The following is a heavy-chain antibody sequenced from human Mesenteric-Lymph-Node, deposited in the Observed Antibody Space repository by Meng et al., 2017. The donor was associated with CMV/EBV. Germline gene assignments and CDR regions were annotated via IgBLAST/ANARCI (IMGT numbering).Heavy chain of an antibody. CDR1: GDSISRYY. CDR2: IYYSGST. D-gene: IGHD3-3*01. V-gene: IGHV4-59*01. CDR3: AREGNTIFGGIDY. Sequence: GSLRLSCTVSGDSISRYYWSWIRQPPGKGLEWIGYIYYSGSTNYNPSLKSRVTISVDTSKNQFSLKLSSVTAADTAIYYCAREGNTIFGGIDYWGQGTLVTVSS. J-gene: IGHJ4*02.